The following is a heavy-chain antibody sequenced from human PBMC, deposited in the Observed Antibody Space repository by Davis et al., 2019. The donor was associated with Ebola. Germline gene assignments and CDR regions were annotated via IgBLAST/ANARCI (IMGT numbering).Heavy chain of an antibody. Sequence: SETLSLTCTLSGGSTITYFWSWIRQPPGKGLEWIGNIHYLGNTNYNPSLKSRVTMSVDTSKNQFSLKLSSVTAADTAVYYCARGNYGDYIVLYYYNMDVWGQGTTVTVSS. CDR3: ARGNYGDYIVLYYYNMDV. CDR2: IHYLGNT. D-gene: IGHD4-17*01. V-gene: IGHV4-59*01. CDR1: GGSTITYF. J-gene: IGHJ6*02.